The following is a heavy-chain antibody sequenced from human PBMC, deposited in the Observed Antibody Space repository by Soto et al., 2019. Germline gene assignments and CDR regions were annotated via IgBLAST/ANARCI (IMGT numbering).Heavy chain of an antibody. CDR3: ARDMYYYDSSGFKAFDI. V-gene: IGHV3-21*01. CDR2: ISSSSSYI. Sequence: PGGSLRLSCAASGFTFSSYSMNWVRQAPGKGLEWVSSISSSSSYIYYADSVKGRFTISRDNAKNSLYLQMNSLRAEDTAVYYCARDMYYYDSSGFKAFDIWGQGTMVTVSS. J-gene: IGHJ3*02. CDR1: GFTFSSYS. D-gene: IGHD3-22*01.